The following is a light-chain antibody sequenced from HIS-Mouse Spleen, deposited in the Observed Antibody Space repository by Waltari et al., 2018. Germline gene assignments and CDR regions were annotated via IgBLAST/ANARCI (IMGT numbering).Light chain of an antibody. CDR1: QGISSY. V-gene: IGKV1-8*01. Sequence: AIRMTQSPSSFSASTGDRVTITCRASQGISSYLAWYQQKPGKAPKLLSYAASSLQSGFPSRFSGSGSGTDFTLTISCLQSEDFATYYCQQYYSYPFTFGPGTKVDIK. CDR2: AAS. CDR3: QQYYSYPFT. J-gene: IGKJ3*01.